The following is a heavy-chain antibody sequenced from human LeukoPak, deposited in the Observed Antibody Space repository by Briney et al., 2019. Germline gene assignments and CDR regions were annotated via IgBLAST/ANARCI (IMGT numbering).Heavy chain of an antibody. CDR1: GGSFSGYY. CDR3: ARGSGAYYYDSSGYYYLGPYFDY. D-gene: IGHD3-22*01. CDR2: INHSGST. J-gene: IGHJ4*02. V-gene: IGHV4-34*01. Sequence: SETLSLTCAVYGGSFSGYYWSWIRQPPGKGLEWIGEINHSGSTNYNPSLKSRVTISVDTSKNRFSLKLSSVTAADTAVYYCARGSGAYYYDSSGYYYLGPYFDYWGQGTLVTVSS.